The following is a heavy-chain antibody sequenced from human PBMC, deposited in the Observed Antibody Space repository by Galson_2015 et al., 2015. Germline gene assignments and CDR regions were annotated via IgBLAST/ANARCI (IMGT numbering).Heavy chain of an antibody. CDR2: INPSGGST. V-gene: IGHV1-46*01. D-gene: IGHD2-2*01. Sequence: SVKVSCKASGYTFTSYYMHWVRQAPGQGLEWMGIINPSGGSTSYAQKFQGRVTMTRDTSTSTVYMELSSLRSEDTAVYYCARVGYCSSTSCSNWFDPWGQGTLVTVSS. CDR1: GYTFTSYY. J-gene: IGHJ5*02. CDR3: ARVGYCSSTSCSNWFDP.